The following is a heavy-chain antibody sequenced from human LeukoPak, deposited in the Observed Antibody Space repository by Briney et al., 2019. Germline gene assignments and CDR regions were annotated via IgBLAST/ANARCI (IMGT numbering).Heavy chain of an antibody. CDR1: GFTFSNYW. V-gene: IGHV3-7*01. D-gene: IGHD3-10*01. Sequence: GGSLRLSCAASGFTFSNYWMSWVRQAPGKGLEWVANIREDGSEKYYVDSVKGQFTISRDNAKNSLFLQMDSLRAEDTAVYYCARDLAGHYYSSGSSFDYWGQGTLVTVSS. J-gene: IGHJ4*02. CDR2: IREDGSEK. CDR3: ARDLAGHYYSSGSSFDY.